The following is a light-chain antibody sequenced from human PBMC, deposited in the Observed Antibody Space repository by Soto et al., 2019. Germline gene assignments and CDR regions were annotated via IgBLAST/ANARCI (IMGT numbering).Light chain of an antibody. CDR3: QQYSSYSYT. J-gene: IGKJ2*01. CDR2: DAS. CDR1: QSISSW. V-gene: IGKV1-5*01. Sequence: DIQMTQSPSTLSASVGDRVTITCRASQSISSWLAWYQQKPGNAPNLLIYDASILESGVPSRFSGSGSGTEFTLTISSLQPDDFATYYCQQYSSYSYTFGQGTKLEIK.